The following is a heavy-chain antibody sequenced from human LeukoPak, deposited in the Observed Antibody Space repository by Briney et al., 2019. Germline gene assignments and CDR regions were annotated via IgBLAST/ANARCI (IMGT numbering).Heavy chain of an antibody. CDR3: ARGSTGYYYYGMDV. CDR2: IYHSGST. J-gene: IGHJ6*02. Sequence: SETLSLTCAVSGGSISSSNWWSWVRQPPGKGLEWIGEIYHSGSTNYNPSLKSRVTISVDKSKNQFSLKLSSVTAADTAVYYCARGSTGYYYYGMDVWGQGTTVTVPS. V-gene: IGHV4-4*02. D-gene: IGHD2-2*01. CDR1: GGSISSSNW.